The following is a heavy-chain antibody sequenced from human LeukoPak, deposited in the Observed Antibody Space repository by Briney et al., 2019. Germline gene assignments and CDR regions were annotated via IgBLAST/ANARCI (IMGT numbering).Heavy chain of an antibody. J-gene: IGHJ4*02. Sequence: GGSLRLSCAASGFTLSSYSMNWVRQAPGQGLKWVSSISSSSSYRYYADSVKGRFTISRDNAKNSLYLQMNSLRAEDTAVYYCARKGIQLWLADYWGQGTLVTVSS. D-gene: IGHD5-18*01. V-gene: IGHV3-21*01. CDR3: ARKGIQLWLADY. CDR1: GFTLSSYS. CDR2: ISSSSSYR.